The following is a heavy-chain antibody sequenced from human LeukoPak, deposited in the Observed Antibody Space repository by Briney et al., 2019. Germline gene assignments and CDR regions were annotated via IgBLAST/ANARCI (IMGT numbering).Heavy chain of an antibody. CDR2: IKQDGSEK. J-gene: IGHJ6*03. Sequence: GGSLRLSCAASGFTFSNYWMTWVRQAPGKGLEWVGNIKQDGSEKYYVDSVKGRFTISRDNAKNSLYLQMNSLRAEDTALYYCARTPYYYDSSGYFYYYYYYMDVWGKGTTVTVSS. V-gene: IGHV3-7*03. CDR1: GFTFSNYW. D-gene: IGHD3-22*01. CDR3: ARTPYYYDSSGYFYYYYYYMDV.